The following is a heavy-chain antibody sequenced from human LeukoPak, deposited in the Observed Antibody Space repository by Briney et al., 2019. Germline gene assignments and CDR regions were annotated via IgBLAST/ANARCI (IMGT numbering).Heavy chain of an antibody. J-gene: IGHJ4*02. D-gene: IGHD5-12*01. V-gene: IGHV1-24*01. CDR2: FDPEDGET. CDR1: GYTLTELS. CDR3: ATAADIVATIPFDY. Sequence: GASVKVSCKVSGYTLTELSMHWVRQAPGKGLEWMGGFDPEDGETIYAQKFQGRVTMTEDTTTDTAYMELSSLQAEVSAGYYCATAADIVATIPFDYWGQGTLVTVSS.